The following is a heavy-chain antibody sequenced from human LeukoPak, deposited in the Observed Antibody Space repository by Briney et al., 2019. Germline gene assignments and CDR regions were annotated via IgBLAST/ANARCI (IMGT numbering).Heavy chain of an antibody. CDR3: ATGGSSSSVDY. J-gene: IGHJ4*02. D-gene: IGHD6-6*01. CDR1: GVSFSSYY. V-gene: IGHV4-59*01. Sequence: PSETLSRTCTVSGVSFSSYYWTWIRQPPGKGLEWIGYIYYSGSTNYNPSLKSRVTMSLDTSKNQFSLKLTSVTAADTAVYYCATGGSSSSVDYWGQGTLVSHSS. CDR2: IYYSGST.